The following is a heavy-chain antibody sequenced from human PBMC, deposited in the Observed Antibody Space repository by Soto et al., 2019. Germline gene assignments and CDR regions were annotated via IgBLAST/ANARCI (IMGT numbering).Heavy chain of an antibody. D-gene: IGHD2-15*01. J-gene: IGHJ4*02. CDR2: ISYDGSNK. V-gene: IGHV3-30-3*01. Sequence: GGSLRLSCAASGFTFSSYAMHWVRQAPGKGLAWVAVISYDGSNKYYADSVKGRFTISRDNSKNTLYLQMNSLRAEDTALYYCARDAYCSGGSCYSGLVDYWGQGTLVTVSS. CDR1: GFTFSSYA. CDR3: ARDAYCSGGSCYSGLVDY.